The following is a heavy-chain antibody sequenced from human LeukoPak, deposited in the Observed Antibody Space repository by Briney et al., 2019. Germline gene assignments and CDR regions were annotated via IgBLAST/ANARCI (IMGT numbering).Heavy chain of an antibody. Sequence: SESLSLTCTVSGGSISSGDFYWSWLRQPPGQGLEWIGYIYYSGSIYYNPPLKSRVTISVDTSKNQFSLKLSSVTAADTAVYYCARDPVLGYCSGGSCPSVMDVWGQGTTVTVSS. CDR2: IYYSGSI. J-gene: IGHJ6*02. V-gene: IGHV4-30-4*01. CDR1: GGSISSGDFY. D-gene: IGHD2-15*01. CDR3: ARDPVLGYCSGGSCPSVMDV.